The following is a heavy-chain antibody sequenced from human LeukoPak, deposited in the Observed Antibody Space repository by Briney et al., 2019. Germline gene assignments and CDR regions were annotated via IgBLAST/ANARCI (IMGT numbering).Heavy chain of an antibody. CDR2: INHSGST. Sequence: SETLSLTCAVYGGSFSGYYWSWIRQPPGKGLEWIGEINHSGSTNYNPSLKSRVTISVDTSKNQFSLKLSSVTAADTAVYYCAREPPTVPDHNWFDPWGQGTLVTVSS. CDR1: GGSFSGYY. CDR3: AREPPTVPDHNWFDP. V-gene: IGHV4-34*01. J-gene: IGHJ5*02. D-gene: IGHD4-11*01.